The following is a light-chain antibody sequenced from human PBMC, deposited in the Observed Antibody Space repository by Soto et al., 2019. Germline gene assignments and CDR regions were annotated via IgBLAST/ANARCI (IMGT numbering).Light chain of an antibody. J-gene: IGLJ1*01. V-gene: IGLV2-8*01. CDR3: SSYAGSNFYV. Sequence: QSVLTQPPSASGSPGQSVTISCTGTSSDVGGYNYVSWYQQHPGKAPKLMVYAVSKRPSGVPDRVSGSKSGNTASLTVSGLQAEDEADYYCSSYAGSNFYVFGTGTNVTV. CDR1: SSDVGGYNY. CDR2: AVS.